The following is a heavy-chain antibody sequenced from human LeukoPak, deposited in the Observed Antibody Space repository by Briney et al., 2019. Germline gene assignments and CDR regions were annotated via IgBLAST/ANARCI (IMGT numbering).Heavy chain of an antibody. CDR1: GYSISSSNW. J-gene: IGHJ4*02. CDR3: AQASRSGWAPPRS. V-gene: IGHV4-28*01. D-gene: IGHD6-19*01. Sequence: DTLSLTCAVSGYSISSSNWWGWIRQPPGKGLEWIGYIYYSGSTYYNPSLKSRVTMSVDTSKNQFSLKLSSVTAVDTAVYYCAQASRSGWAPPRSWGQGTLVTVSS. CDR2: IYYSGST.